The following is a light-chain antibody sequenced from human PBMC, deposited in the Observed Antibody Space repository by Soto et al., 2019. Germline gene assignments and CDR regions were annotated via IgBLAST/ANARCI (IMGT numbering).Light chain of an antibody. Sequence: EIVMTQSPASLSVSPGERAALSCRASQSVGRNLAWYQQKPGQAPRLLIYDASTRATGIPARFSGGGSGTEFTLSISSLQSEDFAVYYCQQYNNWPPSTFGQGTRLDIK. CDR2: DAS. J-gene: IGKJ5*01. CDR3: QQYNNWPPST. V-gene: IGKV3-15*01. CDR1: QSVGRN.